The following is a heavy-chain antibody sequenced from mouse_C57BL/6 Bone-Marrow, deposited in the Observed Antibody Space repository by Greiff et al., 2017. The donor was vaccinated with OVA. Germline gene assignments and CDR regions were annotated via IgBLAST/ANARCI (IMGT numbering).Heavy chain of an antibody. J-gene: IGHJ2*01. Sequence: EVMLVESGGGLVKPGGSLKLSCAASGFTFSDYGMHWVRQAPEKGLEWVAYISSGSSTIYYADTVKGRFTISRDNAKNTLFLQMTSLRSEDTAMYYCARPFITTVVAFDFWGQGTTLTVSS. D-gene: IGHD1-1*01. V-gene: IGHV5-17*01. CDR2: ISSGSSTI. CDR3: ARPFITTVVAFDF. CDR1: GFTFSDYG.